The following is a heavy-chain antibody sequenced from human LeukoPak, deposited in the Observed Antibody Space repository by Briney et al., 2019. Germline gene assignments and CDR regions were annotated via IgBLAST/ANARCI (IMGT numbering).Heavy chain of an antibody. CDR3: ATIVGASHYYYYYMDV. V-gene: IGHV4-34*01. Sequence: SETLSLTCAVYGGSFSGYYWSWSRQPPGKGLEWIGSIYYSGSTYYNPSLKSRVTISVDTSKNQFSLKLSSVTAADTAVYYCATIVGASHYYYYYMDVWGKGTTVTVSS. CDR2: IYYSGST. J-gene: IGHJ6*03. D-gene: IGHD1-26*01. CDR1: GGSFSGYY.